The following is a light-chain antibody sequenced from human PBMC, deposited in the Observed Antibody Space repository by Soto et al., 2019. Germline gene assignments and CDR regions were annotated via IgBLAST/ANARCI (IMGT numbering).Light chain of an antibody. CDR2: AGS. Sequence: DIQMTQSPSSLSASVGDRVTITCRASQSISIYLNWYQQKPGKAPILLVYAGSSLQGGVPSRFGGSGSGTDFTLTISSLQPEDFATYYCQQSYSTPITFGQGTRLEIK. J-gene: IGKJ5*01. CDR3: QQSYSTPIT. V-gene: IGKV1-39*01. CDR1: QSISIY.